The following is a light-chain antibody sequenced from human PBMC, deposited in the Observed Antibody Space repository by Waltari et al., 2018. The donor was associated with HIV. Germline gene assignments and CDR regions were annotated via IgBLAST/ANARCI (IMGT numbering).Light chain of an antibody. J-gene: IGLJ2*01. CDR1: SSNIGSDY. V-gene: IGLV1-47*01. CDR2: RDD. Sequence: QSVLTQPPSASATPGQRVTISCSGGSSNIGSDYVCWFQQLQGRAPQPPTNRDDQRPSGVPDRFSGSKSGTSASLAISGLRPEDEANYYCATWDDSLSGVVFGGGTKVTVL. CDR3: ATWDDSLSGVV.